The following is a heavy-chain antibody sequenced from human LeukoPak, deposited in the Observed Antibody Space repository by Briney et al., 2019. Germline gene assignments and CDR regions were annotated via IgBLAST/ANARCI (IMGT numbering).Heavy chain of an antibody. V-gene: IGHV1-69*06. D-gene: IGHD3-3*01. CDR1: GGTFSSYA. CDR2: IVPIFGTA. J-gene: IGHJ6*03. Sequence: SVKVSCKASGGTFSSYAISWVRQAPGQGLEWMRGIVPIFGTANYAQKFQGRVTITADKSTSTAYMELSSLRSEDTAVYYCARSTPTILANDYYYYMDVWGKGTTVTVSS. CDR3: ARSTPTILANDYYYYMDV.